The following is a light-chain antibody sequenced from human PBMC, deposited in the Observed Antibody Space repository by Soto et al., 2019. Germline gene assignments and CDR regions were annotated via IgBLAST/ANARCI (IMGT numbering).Light chain of an antibody. J-gene: IGKJ1*01. V-gene: IGKV3-20*01. Sequence: IILTQSPGTLSLSKGERATIPXRASQSFGVSYLAWYQQKPGXAPRXXXYGXSNRATGIPDRFSGSGSGTDFTLTISRLEPEDFAAYYCQQYGSARWTFGQGTKVDIK. CDR2: GXS. CDR3: QQYGSARWT. CDR1: QSFGVSY.